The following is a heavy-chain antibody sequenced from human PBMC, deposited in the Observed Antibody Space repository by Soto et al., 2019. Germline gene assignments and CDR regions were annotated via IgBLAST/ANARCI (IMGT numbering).Heavy chain of an antibody. J-gene: IGHJ6*02. D-gene: IGHD6-13*01. V-gene: IGHV1-2*02. CDR3: TRDKYSSPNYGMDV. CDR1: GYTFTGYY. CDR2: INPNSGGT. Sequence: GASVKVSCEASGYTFTGYYMHWVRQAPGQGLEWMGWINPNSGGTNYAQKFQGRVTMTRDTSISTAYMELSRLRSDDTAVYYCTRDKYSSPNYGMDVWGQGTTVTVSS.